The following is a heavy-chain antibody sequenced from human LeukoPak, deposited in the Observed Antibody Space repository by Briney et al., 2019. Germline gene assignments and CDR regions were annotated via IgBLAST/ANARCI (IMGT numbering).Heavy chain of an antibody. D-gene: IGHD6-19*01. CDR3: ARGSVSIAVAGP. CDR1: GFTFSSYA. CDR2: ISYDGSNK. V-gene: IGHV3-30-3*01. Sequence: PGRSLRLSCAASGFTFSSYAMHWVRQAPGKGLEWVAVISYDGSNKYYADSVKGRFTISRDNSKNPLYLQMNSLRAEDTAVYYCARGSVSIAVAGPWGQGTLVTVSS. J-gene: IGHJ5*02.